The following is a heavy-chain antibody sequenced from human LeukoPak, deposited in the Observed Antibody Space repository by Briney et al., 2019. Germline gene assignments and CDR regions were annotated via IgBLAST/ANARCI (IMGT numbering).Heavy chain of an antibody. Sequence: SSETLSLTCTVSGGSISSYYWSWIRQPPGKGLEWIGYIYYSGSTNYNPSLKSRVTISVDTSKNQFSLKLSSVTAADTAVYYCARECDDAFDIWGQGTMVTVSS. CDR3: ARECDDAFDI. V-gene: IGHV4-59*01. CDR1: GGSISSYY. CDR2: IYYSGST. J-gene: IGHJ3*02.